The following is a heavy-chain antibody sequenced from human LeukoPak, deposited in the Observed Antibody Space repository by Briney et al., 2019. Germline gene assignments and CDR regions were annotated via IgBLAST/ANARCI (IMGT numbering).Heavy chain of an antibody. CDR3: ARHGLYDSTDYWTFQH. CDR1: GFTFSDYS. J-gene: IGHJ1*01. CDR2: ISSNSYT. D-gene: IGHD3-22*01. V-gene: IGHV3-11*06. Sequence: GGSLRLSCAASGFTFSDYSMTWIRQAPGKGLEWVSYISSNSYTNYADSVKGRFTISRDNAKSSLYLQMNGLRAVDTAVYYCARHGLYDSTDYWTFQHWGQGTLVTVSS.